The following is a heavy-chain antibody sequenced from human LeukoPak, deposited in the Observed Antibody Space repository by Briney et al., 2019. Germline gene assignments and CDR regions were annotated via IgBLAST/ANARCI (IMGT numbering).Heavy chain of an antibody. J-gene: IGHJ3*02. V-gene: IGHV4-38-2*01. CDR3: ARHRCSGTSRYRPIGAFDI. Sequence: PSETLSLTCAVSGYSISSGYYWGWIRQPPGKGLEWNGSIYHSGSTYDNPSLKSRVTISVDTSKKQFSLKLSSVTAADTAVYYCARHRCSGTSRYRPIGAFDIWGQGTMVTVSS. D-gene: IGHD2-2*01. CDR1: GYSISSGYY. CDR2: IYHSGST.